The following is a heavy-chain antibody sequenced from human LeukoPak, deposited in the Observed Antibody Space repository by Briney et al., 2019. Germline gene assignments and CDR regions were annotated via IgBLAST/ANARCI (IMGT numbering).Heavy chain of an antibody. CDR3: TTDRLPGYSSGWYKIGNFDY. V-gene: IGHV3-15*01. Sequence: GGSLRLSCAASGFTFSNAWMSWVRQAPGKGLEWVGRIKSKTDGGTTDYAAPVKGRFTISRDDSKNTLYLQMNSLKTEDTAVYYCTTDRLPGYSSGWYKIGNFDYWGQGTLVTVSS. CDR2: IKSKTDGGTT. D-gene: IGHD6-19*01. CDR1: GFTFSNAW. J-gene: IGHJ4*02.